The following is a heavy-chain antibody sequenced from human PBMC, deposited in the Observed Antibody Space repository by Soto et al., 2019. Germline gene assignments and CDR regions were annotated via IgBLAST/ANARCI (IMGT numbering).Heavy chain of an antibody. CDR3: GRGGSSGYQIDY. CDR2: IYYSGTT. CDR1: GGSISSGGYS. Sequence: QLQLQESSSGLVKPSQTLSLTCAVSGGSISSGGYSWSWIRQPPGKGLEWIGYIYYSGTTYYNPSLKSRVTISVDRSKNQFSLKVNSVTAADTAVYYCGRGGSSGYQIDYWGQGTLVTVSS. J-gene: IGHJ4*02. D-gene: IGHD3-22*01. V-gene: IGHV4-30-2*01.